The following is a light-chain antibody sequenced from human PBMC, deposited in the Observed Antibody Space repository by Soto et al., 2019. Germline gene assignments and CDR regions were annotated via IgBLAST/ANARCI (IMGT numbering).Light chain of an antibody. CDR2: AAS. V-gene: IGKV1-39*01. CDR1: QSIGRY. Sequence: DIQMTQSPSSLSASVGDRVTITCRASQSIGRYLNWYQQRPGKAPNLLIYAASSLQSGVPSRFSGSGSGTEFTLTISSLQPEDFAIYFCQQLKNYPITFGQGTRLEIK. J-gene: IGKJ5*01. CDR3: QQLKNYPIT.